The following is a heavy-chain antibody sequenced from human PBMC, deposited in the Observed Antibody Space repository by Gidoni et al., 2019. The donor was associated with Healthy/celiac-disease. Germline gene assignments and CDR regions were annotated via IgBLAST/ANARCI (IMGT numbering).Heavy chain of an antibody. V-gene: IGHV3-9*01. CDR2: IRWNSGSI. D-gene: IGHD6-13*01. CDR3: AKAKAASSWYSLFDY. J-gene: IGHJ4*02. CDR1: GFTFDDYS. Sequence: EVQLVESGGGLVQHGRSLRLSCAASGFTFDDYSMHWVRQAPGKGLEWVSCIRWNSGSIGYADSVKGRFTIARDNAKNSLYRQMNSLRAEDTALYYCAKAKAASSWYSLFDYWGQGTLVTVSS.